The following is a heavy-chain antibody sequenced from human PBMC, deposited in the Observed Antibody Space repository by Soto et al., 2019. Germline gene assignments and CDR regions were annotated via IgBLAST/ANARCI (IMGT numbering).Heavy chain of an antibody. V-gene: IGHV3-15*07. J-gene: IGHJ6*02. CDR1: GFTFSNAW. D-gene: IGHD6-13*01. CDR3: TTDLSSSWYPYGMDV. CDR2: IKSKTDGGTT. Sequence: PGGSLRLSCAASGFTFSNAWINWVRQAPGKGLEWVGRIKSKTDGGTTDYAAPVKGRFTISRDDSKNTLYLQMNSLKTEDTAVYYCTTDLSSSWYPYGMDVWGQGTTVTVSS.